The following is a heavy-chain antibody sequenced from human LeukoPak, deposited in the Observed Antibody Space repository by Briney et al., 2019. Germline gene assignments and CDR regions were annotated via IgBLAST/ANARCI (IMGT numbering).Heavy chain of an antibody. D-gene: IGHD6-13*01. Sequence: GGSLRLSCAASGFTFSSYGMHWVRQAPGKGLEWVAFIRYDGSNKYYADSVKGRFTISRDNSKNTLYPQMNSLRAEDTAVYYCAKNPRRIAAAGPFDYWGQGTLVTVSS. CDR2: IRYDGSNK. CDR3: AKNPRRIAAAGPFDY. J-gene: IGHJ4*02. V-gene: IGHV3-30*02. CDR1: GFTFSSYG.